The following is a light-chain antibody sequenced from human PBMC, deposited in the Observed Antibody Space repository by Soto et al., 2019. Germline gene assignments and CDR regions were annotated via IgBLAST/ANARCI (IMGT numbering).Light chain of an antibody. V-gene: IGLV1-47*01. CDR1: SSNIGSNY. CDR2: RNN. CDR3: AAWDDTLSGVV. Sequence: QSVLTQPPSASGTPGQRVTISCSGSSSNIGSNYVSWYQQLPGTAPKLLIYRNNQRPSGVPDRFSGSKSGTSASLAISGLRSEAEADYYCAAWDDTLSGVVFGGGTQLTVL. J-gene: IGLJ2*01.